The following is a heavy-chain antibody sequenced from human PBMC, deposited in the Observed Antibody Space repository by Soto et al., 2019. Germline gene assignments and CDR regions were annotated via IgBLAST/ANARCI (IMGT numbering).Heavy chain of an antibody. V-gene: IGHV4-4*02. CDR1: GGSFTSNNW. CDR3: GSRFPGTSVDY. D-gene: IGHD1-7*01. Sequence: PSETLSLTCAVSGGSFTSNNWWTWVRQPPGQGLEWIGEIYRTGSTNYNPPLKSRVTISLDKSENQFSLKVTSLTAADTAVYYWGSRFPGTSVDYWGQGTLVTVSS. CDR2: IYRTGST. J-gene: IGHJ4*02.